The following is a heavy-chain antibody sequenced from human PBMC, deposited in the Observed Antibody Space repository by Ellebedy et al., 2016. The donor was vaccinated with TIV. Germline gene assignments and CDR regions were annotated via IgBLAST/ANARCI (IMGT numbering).Heavy chain of an antibody. V-gene: IGHV3-74*01. J-gene: IGHJ4*02. CDR2: INTDGSFT. CDR3: VRDLHGADDY. Sequence: PGGSLRLSCVASGFTFYWFHWVCQAPGKGLVWVARINTDGSFTTYADSVKGRFTISRDNAKNTLYLQMNSLRAEDTAVYYCVRDLHGADDYWGQGTLVTVSS. D-gene: IGHD4-17*01. CDR1: GFTFYW.